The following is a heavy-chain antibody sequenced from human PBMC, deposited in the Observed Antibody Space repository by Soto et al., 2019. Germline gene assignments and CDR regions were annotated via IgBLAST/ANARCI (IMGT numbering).Heavy chain of an antibody. CDR1: GYTFTGYY. J-gene: IGHJ4*02. D-gene: IGHD3-10*01. CDR2: INPNSGGT. Sequence: GASVKVSCKASGYTFTGYYMHCVRQAPGQGLEWMGWINPNSGGTNYAQKFQGWVTMTRDTSISTAYMELSRLRSDDTAVYYCARAPRRGLLWPVDYWGQGTLVTVSS. V-gene: IGHV1-2*04. CDR3: ARAPRRGLLWPVDY.